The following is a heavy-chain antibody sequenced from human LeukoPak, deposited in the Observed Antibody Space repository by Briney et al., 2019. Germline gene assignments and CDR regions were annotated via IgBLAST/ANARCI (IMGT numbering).Heavy chain of an antibody. D-gene: IGHD2-2*01. Sequence: GGSLRLSCAASGFTFDDYAMHWVRHAPGKGLEWVSGISWNSGRIGYADSVKGRFTISRDNAKNSLYLQMNSLRAEDTALYYCAKSATAALSGGYYYYGMDVWGQGTTVNVSS. V-gene: IGHV3-9*01. CDR1: GFTFDDYA. CDR3: AKSATAALSGGYYYYGMDV. J-gene: IGHJ6*02. CDR2: ISWNSGRI.